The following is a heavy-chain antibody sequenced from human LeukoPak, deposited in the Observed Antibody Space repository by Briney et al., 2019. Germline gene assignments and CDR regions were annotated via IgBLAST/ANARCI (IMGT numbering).Heavy chain of an antibody. J-gene: IGHJ4*02. V-gene: IGHV3-33*08. CDR1: GFTFSTYA. Sequence: GGSLRLSCAASGFTFSTYALSWVRQAPGKGLGWVAVIWYDGSNKYYADSVKGRFTISRDNSKSTLYLQMNSLRAEDTAVYYCARSIAVAGTATDYWGQGTLVTVSS. CDR3: ARSIAVAGTATDY. CDR2: IWYDGSNK. D-gene: IGHD6-19*01.